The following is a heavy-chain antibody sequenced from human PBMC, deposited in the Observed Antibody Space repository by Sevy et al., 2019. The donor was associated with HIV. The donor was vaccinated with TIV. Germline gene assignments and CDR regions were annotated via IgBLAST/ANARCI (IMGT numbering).Heavy chain of an antibody. Sequence: GGSLRLSCAASGFTFSSYEMNWVRQAPGKGLEWVSYISSSGSSIYYADSVKGRFTISRDNAKNSQYLQMNSLRAEDTAVYYCAKDRFYYGSLGWFDPWGQGTLVTVSS. CDR3: AKDRFYYGSLGWFDP. D-gene: IGHD3-10*01. CDR1: GFTFSSYE. J-gene: IGHJ5*02. CDR2: ISSSGSSI. V-gene: IGHV3-48*03.